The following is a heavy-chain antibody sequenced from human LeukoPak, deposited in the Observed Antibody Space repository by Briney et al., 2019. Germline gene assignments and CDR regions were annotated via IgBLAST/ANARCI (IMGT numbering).Heavy chain of an antibody. CDR3: ARGMSGTEIVVALYYFDY. Sequence: PSETLSLTXAVYGGSFSGYYWSWIRQPPGKGLEWIGEINHSGSTNYNPSLKSRVTISVDTSKNQFSLKLSSVTAADTAVYYCARGMSGTEIVVALYYFDYWGQGTLVTVSS. CDR2: INHSGST. J-gene: IGHJ4*02. CDR1: GGSFSGYY. V-gene: IGHV4-34*01. D-gene: IGHD2-21*01.